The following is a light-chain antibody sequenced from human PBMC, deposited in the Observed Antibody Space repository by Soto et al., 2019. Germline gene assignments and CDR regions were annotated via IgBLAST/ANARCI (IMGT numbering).Light chain of an antibody. CDR2: DAS. Sequence: DIQMTQSPSSLSGSVGNSVTITCRASQSISNYLNWYQQKPGKAPKLLVYDASSLQSGVPSRFSGSGSGTDFTLTISSLLPEDFATYYCQQSSTTLTITFGQGTRLEI. V-gene: IGKV1-39*01. CDR1: QSISNY. J-gene: IGKJ5*01. CDR3: QQSSTTLTIT.